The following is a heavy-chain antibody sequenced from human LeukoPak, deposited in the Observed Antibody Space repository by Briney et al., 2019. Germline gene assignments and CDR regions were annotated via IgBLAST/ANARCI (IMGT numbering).Heavy chain of an antibody. CDR1: GFTFSSYW. V-gene: IGHV3-23*01. J-gene: IGHJ3*02. CDR3: AKENTPFGSSVFQRVGGAFDI. Sequence: GGSLRLSCAASGFTFSSYWMSWVRQAPGKGLEWVSTITGSSGSAFTYYADSVKGRCTVTRDNSKNTLYLQMNSLRAEDTAVYYCAKENTPFGSSVFQRVGGAFDIWGQGTRVTVSS. CDR2: ITGSSGSAFT. D-gene: IGHD3-10*01.